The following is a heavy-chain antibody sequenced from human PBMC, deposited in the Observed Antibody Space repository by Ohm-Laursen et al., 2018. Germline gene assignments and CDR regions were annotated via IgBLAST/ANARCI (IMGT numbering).Heavy chain of an antibody. CDR3: ATYRRYSGSYSSDY. CDR2: IWYDGSNK. V-gene: IGHV3-33*01. CDR1: GFTFSNYG. D-gene: IGHD1-26*01. J-gene: IGHJ4*02. Sequence: SLRLSCTASGFTFSNYGMHWVRQAPGKGLEWVAVIWYDGSNKYYADSVKGRFTISRDNSKNTLYLQMNSLRAEDTAMYYCATYRRYSGSYSSDYWGQGTLVTVSS.